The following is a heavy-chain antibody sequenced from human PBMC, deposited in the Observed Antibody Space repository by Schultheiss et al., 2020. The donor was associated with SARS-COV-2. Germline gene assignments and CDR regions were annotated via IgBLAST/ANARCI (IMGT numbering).Heavy chain of an antibody. CDR3: AREAVTIFGVVIRWFDP. D-gene: IGHD3-3*01. J-gene: IGHJ5*02. V-gene: IGHV4-34*01. Sequence: SQTLSLTCAVYGGSFSGYYWSWIRQPPGKGLEWIGEINHSGSTNYNPSLKSRVTISVDTSKNQFSLQLNSVTPEDTAVYYCAREAVTIFGVVIRWFDPWGQGTLVTVSS. CDR2: INHSGST. CDR1: GGSFSGYY.